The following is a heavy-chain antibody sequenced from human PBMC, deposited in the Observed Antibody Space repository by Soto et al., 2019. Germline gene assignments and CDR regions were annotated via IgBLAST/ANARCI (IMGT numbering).Heavy chain of an antibody. CDR2: MNSDGSTT. Sequence: GGSLRLSCAASGFTFGNYWMHWVRQAPGKGLEWVSRMNSDGSTTNYADSVKGRFTVSRDNARNTLHLQMNSLRAEDTAEYYCATAEVDYWGPGTLVTVSS. J-gene: IGHJ4*02. CDR3: ATAEVDY. V-gene: IGHV3-74*01. CDR1: GFTFGNYW.